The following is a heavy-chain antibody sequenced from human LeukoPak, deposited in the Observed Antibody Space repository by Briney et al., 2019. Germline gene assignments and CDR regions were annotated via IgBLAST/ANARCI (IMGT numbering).Heavy chain of an antibody. CDR3: AKRAETNGGGICDY. J-gene: IGHJ4*02. CDR2: ISGSPGDT. CDR1: GFTFSSYA. D-gene: IGHD3-16*01. Sequence: PGGSLRLSCAASGFTFSSYAMTWVRQAPGKGLEWVSSISGSPGDTYSADSVKGRFTISRDNSKNTLYLQMNSLRAEDTAVYYCAKRAETNGGGICDYWGQGALVTVSS. V-gene: IGHV3-23*01.